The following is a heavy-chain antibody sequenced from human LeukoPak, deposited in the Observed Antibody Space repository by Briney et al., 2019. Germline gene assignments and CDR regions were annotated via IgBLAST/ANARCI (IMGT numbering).Heavy chain of an antibody. D-gene: IGHD6-13*01. V-gene: IGHV1-2*02. J-gene: IGHJ6*03. CDR1: GYTFTGYY. CDR2: INPNSGGT. Sequence: ASVKVSCKASGYTFTGYYMHWVRQAPGQGLEWMGWINPNSGGTNYAQKLQGRVTMTTDTSTSTAYMELRSLRSDDTAVYYCARVAGTQDYYYYMDVWGKGTTVTVSS. CDR3: ARVAGTQDYYYYMDV.